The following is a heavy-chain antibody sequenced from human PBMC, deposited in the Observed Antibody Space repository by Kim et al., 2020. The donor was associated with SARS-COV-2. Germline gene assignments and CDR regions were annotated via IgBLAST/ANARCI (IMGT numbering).Heavy chain of an antibody. CDR2: IYYSGST. Sequence: SETLSLTCTVSGGSISSYYRSWIRQPPGKGLEWIGYIYYSGSTNYNPSLKSRVTISVDTSKNQFSLKLSSVTAADTAVYYCARHGGGATNFDYWGQGTLVTVSS. CDR3: ARHGGGATNFDY. V-gene: IGHV4-59*13. CDR1: GGSISSYY. D-gene: IGHD1-26*01. J-gene: IGHJ4*02.